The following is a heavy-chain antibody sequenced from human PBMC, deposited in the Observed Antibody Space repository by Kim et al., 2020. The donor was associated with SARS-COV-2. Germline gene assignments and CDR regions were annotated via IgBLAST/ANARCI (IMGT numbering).Heavy chain of an antibody. Sequence: KGRFTISRDNSKNPLYLQMNSLRAEDTAVYYCAKDGGGYSSGWYLDWFDPWGQGTLVTVSS. V-gene: IGHV3-23*01. D-gene: IGHD6-19*01. J-gene: IGHJ5*02. CDR3: AKDGGGYSSGWYLDWFDP.